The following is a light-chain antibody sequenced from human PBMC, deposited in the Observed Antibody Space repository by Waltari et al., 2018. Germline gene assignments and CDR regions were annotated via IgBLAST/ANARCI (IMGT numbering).Light chain of an antibody. Sequence: QSALTQPASVSGSPGQSITISCTGIINAVGSYNLVSWYQQYPGKAPTLMVYEVTKRPSGVSSRFSGSKSGNTASLTISGLQAEDEADYYCSSYAGSTTLVIFGGGTKLTV. CDR3: SSYAGSTTLVI. CDR1: INAVGSYNL. CDR2: EVT. V-gene: IGLV2-23*02. J-gene: IGLJ2*01.